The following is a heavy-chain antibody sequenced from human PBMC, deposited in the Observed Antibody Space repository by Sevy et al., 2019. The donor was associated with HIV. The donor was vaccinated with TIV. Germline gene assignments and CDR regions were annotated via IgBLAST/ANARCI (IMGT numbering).Heavy chain of an antibody. CDR1: GFSVSSNY. V-gene: IGHV3-53*01. Sequence: GGSLRPSCAASGFSVSSNYMSWVRQAPGKGLEWVSVMYSGGSTYYADSVKGRFTISRDNSKNTLYLQMNSLRAEDTAVYYCARPCGGDCYSHRADAFDIWGQGTMVTVSS. J-gene: IGHJ3*02. D-gene: IGHD2-21*02. CDR2: MYSGGST. CDR3: ARPCGGDCYSHRADAFDI.